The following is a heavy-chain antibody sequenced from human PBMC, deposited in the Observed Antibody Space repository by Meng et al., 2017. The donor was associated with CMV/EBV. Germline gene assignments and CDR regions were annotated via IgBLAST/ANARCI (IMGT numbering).Heavy chain of an antibody. Sequence: GESLKISCQGSGYSFTSYWIGWVRQMPGKGLEWMGIIYPGDSDTRYSPSFQDQVTISADKSISTAYLQWSSLKASDTAMYYCARRAYYDFWSGLNPCDAFDIWGQGTMVTVSS. D-gene: IGHD3-3*01. J-gene: IGHJ3*02. CDR1: GYSFTSYW. V-gene: IGHV5-51*01. CDR2: IYPGDSDT. CDR3: ARRAYYDFWSGLNPCDAFDI.